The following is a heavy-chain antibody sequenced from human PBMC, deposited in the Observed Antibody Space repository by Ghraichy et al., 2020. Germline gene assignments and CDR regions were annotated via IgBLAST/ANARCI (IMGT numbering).Heavy chain of an antibody. J-gene: IGHJ4*02. D-gene: IGHD3-22*01. CDR1: GYTFTGYY. CDR2: INPNSGGT. CDR3: ARESPDPTYYYDSSGSIPFDY. V-gene: IGHV1-2*04. Sequence: ASVKVSCKASGYTFTGYYMHWVRQAPGQGLEWMGWINPNSGGTNYAQKFQGWVTMTRDTSISTAYMELSRLRSDDTAVYYCARESPDPTYYYDSSGSIPFDYWGQGTLVTVSS.